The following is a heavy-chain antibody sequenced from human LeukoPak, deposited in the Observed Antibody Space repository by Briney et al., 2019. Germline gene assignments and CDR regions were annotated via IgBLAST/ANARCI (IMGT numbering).Heavy chain of an antibody. J-gene: IGHJ4*02. D-gene: IGHD6-19*01. Sequence: SETLSLTCTVSGGSISSSPDYWGWVRQPRGEGVEWIGNIYYSGITYYNPSLNTPVPISVDTSKNQFSLNLTSVTAADTAVYYCARHASVDGNWPRPLDYWGQGSLVTVSS. CDR1: GGSISSSPDY. CDR2: IYYSGIT. V-gene: IGHV4-39*01. CDR3: ARHASVDGNWPRPLDY.